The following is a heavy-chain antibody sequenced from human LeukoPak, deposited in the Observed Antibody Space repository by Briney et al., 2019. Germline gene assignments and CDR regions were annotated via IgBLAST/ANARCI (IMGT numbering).Heavy chain of an antibody. CDR1: GGPISSTNYY. CDR3: ARILILSSGWAPFDY. J-gene: IGHJ4*02. CDR2: IYYSGSS. V-gene: IGHV4-39*01. D-gene: IGHD6-19*01. Sequence: SETLSLTCTVSGGPISSTNYYWGWIRQPPGKRPEWIGNIYYSGSSYYNPPLQSRGTISLDSSKTQFSLRLSSATAADTAVYYCARILILSSGWAPFDYWGQGALVTVPS.